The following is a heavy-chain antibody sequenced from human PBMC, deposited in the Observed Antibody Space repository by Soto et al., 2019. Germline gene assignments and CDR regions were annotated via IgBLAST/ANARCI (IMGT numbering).Heavy chain of an antibody. J-gene: IGHJ6*02. V-gene: IGHV3-23*01. CDR2: ISGSGGST. Sequence: GGSLRLSCAASGFTFSSYAMSWVRQAPGKGLEWVSAISGSGGSTYYADSVKGRFTISRDNSKNTLYLQMNSLRAEDTAVYYCAKDGPPVAQTYYYGMDVWGQGTTVTVSS. CDR1: GFTFSSYA. CDR3: AKDGPPVAQTYYYGMDV. D-gene: IGHD2-15*01.